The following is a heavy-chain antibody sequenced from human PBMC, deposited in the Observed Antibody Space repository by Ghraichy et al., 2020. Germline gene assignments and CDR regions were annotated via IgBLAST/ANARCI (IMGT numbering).Heavy chain of an antibody. CDR3: ANWLAVAGYRFDY. Sequence: RGSLRLSCAASGFTFSSYAMSWVRQAPGKGLEWVSASSGSGDSTYYADSVKGRFTISRDNSKNTLYLQMTSLRAEDTAVYYCANWLAVAGYRFDYWGQGTLVTVSS. J-gene: IGHJ4*02. V-gene: IGHV3-23*01. D-gene: IGHD6-19*01. CDR1: GFTFSSYA. CDR2: SSGSGDST.